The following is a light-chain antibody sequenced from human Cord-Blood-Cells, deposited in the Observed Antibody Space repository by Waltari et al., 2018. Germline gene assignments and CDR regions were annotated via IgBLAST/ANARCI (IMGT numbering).Light chain of an antibody. CDR3: QTWGTGIQV. Sequence: QLVLTHSPSASASLGASVKLTCTLSSGHSRYAIAWHQQQPEKGPRYLMKLNSDGSHSKEDGIPDRFSGSSSGAERYLTISSLQSEDEADYYCQTWGTGIQVFGGGTKLTVL. J-gene: IGLJ2*01. V-gene: IGLV4-69*01. CDR2: LNSDGSH. CDR1: SGHSRYA.